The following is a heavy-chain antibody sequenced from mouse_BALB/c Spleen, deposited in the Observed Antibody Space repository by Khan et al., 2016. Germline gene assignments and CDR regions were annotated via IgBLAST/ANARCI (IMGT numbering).Heavy chain of an antibody. CDR1: GYTFTSYY. CDR3: TRKGYRYGAMDY. D-gene: IGHD2-14*01. V-gene: IGHV1S81*02. Sequence: QVQLQQPGAELVKPGASVKLSCKASGYTFTSYYMYWVKQRPGQGLEWIGEINPSNGGTNFNEKFKSKATLTVDKSSSTAYRQLSSLTSEDSAVYYCTRKGYRYGAMDYWGQGTSVTVSS. CDR2: INPSNGGT. J-gene: IGHJ4*01.